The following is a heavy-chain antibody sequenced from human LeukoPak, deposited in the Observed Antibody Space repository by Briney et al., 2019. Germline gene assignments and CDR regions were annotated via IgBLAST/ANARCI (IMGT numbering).Heavy chain of an antibody. J-gene: IGHJ6*03. D-gene: IGHD2-15*01. CDR1: GGSFSGYY. Sequence: SETLSLTCAVYGGSFSGYYWSWIRQPPGKGLEWIGYIYYSRSTNYNPSLKSRVTISVDTSKNQFSLKLSSVTAADTAVYYCARGESPSYCSGGSCYSEAYYMDVWGKGTTITVSS. V-gene: IGHV4-59*01. CDR3: ARGESPSYCSGGSCYSEAYYMDV. CDR2: IYYSRST.